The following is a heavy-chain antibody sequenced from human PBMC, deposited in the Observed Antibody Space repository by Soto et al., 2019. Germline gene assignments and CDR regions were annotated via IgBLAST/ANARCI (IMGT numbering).Heavy chain of an antibody. Sequence: ASVKVSCKASGGTFSCYAISWVRQAPGQGLEWMGGIIPIFGTANYAQKFQGRVAITADESTSTAYMELSSLRSEDTAVYYCARFKRWYYDSSGYARGAFDIWGQGTMVTVSS. J-gene: IGHJ3*02. CDR3: ARFKRWYYDSSGYARGAFDI. CDR1: GGTFSCYA. D-gene: IGHD3-22*01. CDR2: IIPIFGTA. V-gene: IGHV1-69*13.